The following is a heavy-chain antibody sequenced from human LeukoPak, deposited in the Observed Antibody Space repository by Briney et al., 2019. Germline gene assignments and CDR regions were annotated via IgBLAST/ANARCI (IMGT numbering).Heavy chain of an antibody. J-gene: IGHJ6*02. V-gene: IGHV3-23*01. Sequence: PGGSLRLSCAASGFTFSSFGLSWVRQAPGKGLEWVSAISGSGGSTYYADSVKGRFIISRDNSKNTLYLQMNSLRAEDTALYYCAGGAGVYYYGMDVWGQGTSVTVSS. CDR3: AGGAGVYYYGMDV. CDR1: GFTFSSFG. CDR2: ISGSGGST.